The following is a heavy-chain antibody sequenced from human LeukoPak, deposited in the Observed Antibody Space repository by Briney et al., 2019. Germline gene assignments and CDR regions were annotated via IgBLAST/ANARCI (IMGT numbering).Heavy chain of an antibody. CDR2: ISSSSSYI. V-gene: IGHV3-21*01. Sequence: GRSLRLSCAASGFTFSSYSMNWVRQAPGKGLEWVSSISSSSSYIYYADSVKGRFTISRDNAKNSLYLQMNSLRAEDTAVYYCARGTSPYYYGMDVWGQGTTVTVSS. D-gene: IGHD2-2*01. J-gene: IGHJ6*02. CDR3: ARGTSPYYYGMDV. CDR1: GFTFSSYS.